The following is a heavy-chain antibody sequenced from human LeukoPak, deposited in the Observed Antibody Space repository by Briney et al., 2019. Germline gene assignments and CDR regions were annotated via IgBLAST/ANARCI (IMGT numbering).Heavy chain of an antibody. CDR3: ARDVVGIVVVINGSFQH. D-gene: IGHD3-22*01. Sequence: GGSLRLSCAAAGFTFSSYAMHWVRQAPGKGLEWVTVISYDGSNKYYADSVKGRFTISRDNSKNTLYLQMNSLRAEDTAVYYCARDVVGIVVVINGSFQHWGQGTLVTVSS. CDR2: ISYDGSNK. J-gene: IGHJ1*01. V-gene: IGHV3-30-3*01. CDR1: GFTFSSYA.